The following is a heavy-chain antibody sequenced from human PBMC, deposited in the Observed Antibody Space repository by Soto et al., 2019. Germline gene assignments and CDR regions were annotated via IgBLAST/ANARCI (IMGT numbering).Heavy chain of an antibody. V-gene: IGHV1-69*04. Sequence: ASVKVSCKASGGTFSSYTISWVRQAPGQGLEWMGRIIPILGIANYAQKFQGRVTITADKSTSTAYMELSSLRSEDTAVYYCARERLLVVAATPNGDMGAFDIWGQGTMVTVSS. D-gene: IGHD2-15*01. CDR1: GGTFSSYT. CDR3: ARERLLVVAATPNGDMGAFDI. J-gene: IGHJ3*02. CDR2: IIPILGIA.